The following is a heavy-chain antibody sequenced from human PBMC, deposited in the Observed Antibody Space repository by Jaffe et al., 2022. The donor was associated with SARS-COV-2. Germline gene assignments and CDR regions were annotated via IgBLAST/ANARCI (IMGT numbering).Heavy chain of an antibody. CDR2: IYYSGST. V-gene: IGHV4-30-4*01. Sequence: QVQLQESGPGLVKPSQTLSLTCTVSGGSISSGDYYWSWIRQPPGKGLEWIGYIYYSGSTYYNPSLKSRVTISVDTSKNQFSLKLSSVTAADTAVYYCARDSSYDFWRPYYYYGMDVWGQGTTVTVSS. D-gene: IGHD3-3*01. CDR1: GGSISSGDYY. CDR3: ARDSSYDFWRPYYYYGMDV. J-gene: IGHJ6*02.